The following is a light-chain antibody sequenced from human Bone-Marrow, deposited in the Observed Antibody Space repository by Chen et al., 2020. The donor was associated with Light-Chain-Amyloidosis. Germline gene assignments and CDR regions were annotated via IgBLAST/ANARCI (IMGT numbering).Light chain of an antibody. V-gene: IGLV3-25*03. J-gene: IGLJ2*01. CDR3: QSADSSGTYEVI. CDR1: DLPTKY. Sequence: SYELTQPPSVSVSPGQTARHTCSGDDLPTKYAYWYQQKPGQAPVLVIHRDTERPSGISERFSGSSSGTTATLTSSGVQAEDEADYHCQSADSSGTYEVIFGGGTKLTVL. CDR2: RDT.